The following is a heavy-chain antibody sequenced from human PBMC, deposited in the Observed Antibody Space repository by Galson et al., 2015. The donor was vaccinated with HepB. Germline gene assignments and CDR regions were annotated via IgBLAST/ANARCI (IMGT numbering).Heavy chain of an antibody. J-gene: IGHJ3*02. CDR2: IYSGGST. V-gene: IGHV3-53*01. Sequence: SLRLSCAASGFTVSSNYMSWVRQAPGKGLEWVSVIYSGGSTYYADSVKGRFTISRDNSKNTLYLQMNSLRAEDTAVYYCARDGGGDYGDHGIWGQGTMVTVSS. D-gene: IGHD4-17*01. CDR1: GFTVSSNY. CDR3: ARDGGGDYGDHGI.